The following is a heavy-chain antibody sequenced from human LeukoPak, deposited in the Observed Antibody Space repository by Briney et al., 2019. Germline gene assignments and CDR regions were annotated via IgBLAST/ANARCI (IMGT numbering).Heavy chain of an antibody. CDR3: AAGTTRWDLLFDY. CDR1: GYTLTELP. Sequence: ASVKVSCNVSGYTLTELPMHWVRQAPGKGLEWMGGFDPEDDKIVYAQKFQGRVTLTEDSSTDTAYMELRSLRSEDTAVYYCAAGTTRWDLLFDYWGQGTLVTVSS. D-gene: IGHD1-26*01. CDR2: FDPEDDKI. J-gene: IGHJ4*02. V-gene: IGHV1-24*01.